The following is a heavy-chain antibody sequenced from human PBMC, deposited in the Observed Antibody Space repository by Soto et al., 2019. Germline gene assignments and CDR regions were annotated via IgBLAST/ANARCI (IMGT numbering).Heavy chain of an antibody. V-gene: IGHV3-23*01. CDR2: ISGSGGST. D-gene: IGHD6-19*01. CDR1: GFTFSSYA. J-gene: IGHJ3*02. Sequence: GGSLRLSCAASGFTFSSYAMSWVRQAPGKGLEWVSAISGSGGSTYYADSVKGRFTISRDNSKNTLYLQMNSLRAEDTAVYYCAKVSNIAVADFANDAFDIWGQGTMVTVSS. CDR3: AKVSNIAVADFANDAFDI.